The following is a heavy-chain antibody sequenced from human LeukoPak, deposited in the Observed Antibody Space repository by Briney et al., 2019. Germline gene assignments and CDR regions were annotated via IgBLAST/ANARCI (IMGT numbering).Heavy chain of an antibody. CDR1: GFTFSSYS. CDR2: ISSSSSTI. CDR3: ASSRGVFDY. V-gene: IGHV3-48*01. J-gene: IGHJ4*02. D-gene: IGHD2-2*01. Sequence: GGTLRLSCAASGFTFSSYSMNWVRQAPGKGLEWVSYISSSSSTIYYADSVKGRFTISRDNAKNSLYLQMNGLRAEDTAVYYCASSRGVFDYWGQGTLVTVSS.